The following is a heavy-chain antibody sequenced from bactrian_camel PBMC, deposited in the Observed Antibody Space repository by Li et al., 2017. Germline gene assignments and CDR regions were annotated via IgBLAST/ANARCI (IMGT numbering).Heavy chain of an antibody. CDR3: AASALADYDFLAAVPEKSGYYFGY. CDR1: GYTRSSVC. V-gene: IGHV3S26*01. D-gene: IGHD4*01. J-gene: IGHJ6*01. Sequence: QVQLVESGGGSVQAGGSLRLSCAVSGYTRSSVCMGWFRQAPGKEREGVAGIEGDGSTSYADSLKGRFTISRDNAKNALYLQLNSLKTEDTAMYYCAASALADYDFLAAVPEKSGYYFGYWGQGTQVTVS. CDR2: IEGDGST.